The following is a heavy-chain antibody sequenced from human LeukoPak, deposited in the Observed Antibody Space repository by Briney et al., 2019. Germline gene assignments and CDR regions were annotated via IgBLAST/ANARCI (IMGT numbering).Heavy chain of an antibody. CDR2: ISSSGSTI. CDR1: GFTFSDYY. D-gene: IGHD3-22*01. V-gene: IGHV3-11*04. CDR3: ASDKNYYDSSGYYRSVDY. J-gene: IGHJ4*02. Sequence: GGSLRLSCAASGFTFSDYYMSWIRQAPGKGLEWVSYISSSGSTIYYADSVKGRFTISRDNAKNSLYLQMNSLRAEDTAVYYCASDKNYYDSSGYYRSVDYWGQGTLVTVSP.